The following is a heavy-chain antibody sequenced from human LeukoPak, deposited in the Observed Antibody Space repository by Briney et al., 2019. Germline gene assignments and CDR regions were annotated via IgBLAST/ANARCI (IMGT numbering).Heavy chain of an antibody. CDR1: GLTFRRYS. J-gene: IGHJ3*02. CDR2: IYSGGST. CDR3: ARERGSGSYYKGAFDI. D-gene: IGHD3-10*01. Sequence: PGTSLRLSCAASGLTFRRYSFHWVRQAPGKGLEWVSLIYSGGSTYYIDSVKGRFTISRDNSKNTLYLQMNSLRAEDTAMYYCARERGSGSYYKGAFDIWGQGTMVTVSS. V-gene: IGHV3-53*01.